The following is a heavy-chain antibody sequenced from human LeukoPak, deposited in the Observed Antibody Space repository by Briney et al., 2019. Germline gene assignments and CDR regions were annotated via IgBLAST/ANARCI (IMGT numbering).Heavy chain of an antibody. V-gene: IGHV4-59*05. CDR1: GGSISSYY. CDR2: IYYSGST. CDR3: ATQSSWYGVYFDY. J-gene: IGHJ4*02. Sequence: SETLSLTCTVSGGSISSYYWNWIRQPPGKGLEWIGSIYYSGSTYYNPSLKSRVTISVDTSKNQFSLKLSSVTAADTAVYYCATQSSWYGVYFDYWGQGTLVTVSS. D-gene: IGHD6-13*01.